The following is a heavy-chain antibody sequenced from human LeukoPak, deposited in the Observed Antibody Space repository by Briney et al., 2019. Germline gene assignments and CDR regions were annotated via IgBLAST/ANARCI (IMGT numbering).Heavy chain of an antibody. CDR3: ARVRDSSNWWGPFDV. Sequence: ASVKVSCKTSGYTFATSSITWVRQAPGQRPEWMGWISPNSANTYYVQKLQGRVTMTTDTSTSTAYMELRSLTSDDTAVYYCARVRDSSNWWGPFDVWGQGTMVTVS. J-gene: IGHJ3*01. V-gene: IGHV1-18*01. CDR1: GYTFATSS. D-gene: IGHD6-13*01. CDR2: ISPNSANT.